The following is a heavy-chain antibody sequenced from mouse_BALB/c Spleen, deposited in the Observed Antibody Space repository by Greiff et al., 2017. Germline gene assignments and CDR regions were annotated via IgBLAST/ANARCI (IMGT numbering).Heavy chain of an antibody. CDR2: IWGDGST. J-gene: IGHJ4*01. Sequence: VNVVESGPGLVAPSQSLSITCTVSGFSLTGYGVNWVRQPPGKGLEWLGMIWGDGSTDYNSALKSRLSISKDNSKSQVFLKMNSLQTDDTAIYYCARKEEPYAMDYWGQGTSVTVSS. CDR1: GFSLTGYG. CDR3: ARKEEPYAMDY. V-gene: IGHV2-6-7*01.